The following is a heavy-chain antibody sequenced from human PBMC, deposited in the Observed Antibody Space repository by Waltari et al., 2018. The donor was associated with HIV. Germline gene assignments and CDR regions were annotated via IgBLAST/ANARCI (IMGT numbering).Heavy chain of an antibody. CDR2: IKQDGSEK. Sequence: EVQLVESGGGLVQPGGSLRLSCAAAGFTFSSYWLSWVRQAPGKGLEWVANIKQDGSEKYYVDSVKGRFTISRDNAKNSLYLQMNSLRAEDTAVYYCARDQGSSWSTAFDYWGQGTLVTVSS. CDR1: GFTFSSYW. J-gene: IGHJ4*02. D-gene: IGHD6-13*01. CDR3: ARDQGSSWSTAFDY. V-gene: IGHV3-7*01.